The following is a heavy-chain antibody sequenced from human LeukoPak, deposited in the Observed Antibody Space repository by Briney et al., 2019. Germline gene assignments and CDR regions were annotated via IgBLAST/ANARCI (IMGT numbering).Heavy chain of an antibody. Sequence: GSLRLSCAASGFTFSSYSMNWVRQAPGKGLEWVSSISSSSSYIYYADSVKGRFTISRDNAKNSLYLQMNSLRAEDTAVYYCARAPDYYDTNGPWGQGTLVTVSS. CDR1: GFTFSSYS. CDR3: ARAPDYYDTNGP. D-gene: IGHD3-22*01. CDR2: ISSSSSYI. V-gene: IGHV3-21*01. J-gene: IGHJ5*02.